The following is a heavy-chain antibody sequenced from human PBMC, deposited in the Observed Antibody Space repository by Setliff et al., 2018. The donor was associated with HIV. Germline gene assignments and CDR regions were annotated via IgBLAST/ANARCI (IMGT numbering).Heavy chain of an antibody. CDR2: INPNSGGT. V-gene: IGHV1-2*02. CDR3: ERVAHRLSGGIDY. CDR1: GYTFTAYY. J-gene: IGHJ4*02. D-gene: IGHD2-15*01. Sequence: GASVKVSCKASGYTFTAYYMHWVRQAPGQGLEWMGWINPNSGGTIYAHNFQGRVIMTRDTSTSTVYMELHWLTSDDTAVYYCERVAHRLSGGIDYRGQGTQVTVSS.